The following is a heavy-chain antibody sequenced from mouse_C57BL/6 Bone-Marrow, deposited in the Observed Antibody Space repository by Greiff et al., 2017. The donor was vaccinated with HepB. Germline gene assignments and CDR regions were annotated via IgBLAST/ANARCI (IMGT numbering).Heavy chain of an antibody. D-gene: IGHD2-5*01. CDR2: ISSGGSYT. CDR3: ARESNYGY. J-gene: IGHJ2*01. V-gene: IGHV5-6*01. CDR1: GFTFSSYG. Sequence: EVKLVESGGDLVKPGGSLKLSCAASGFTFSSYGMSWVRQTPDKRLEWVATISSGGSYTYYPDSVKGRFTISRDNAKNTLYLQVSSLKSEDTAMYYCARESNYGYWGQGTTLTVSS.